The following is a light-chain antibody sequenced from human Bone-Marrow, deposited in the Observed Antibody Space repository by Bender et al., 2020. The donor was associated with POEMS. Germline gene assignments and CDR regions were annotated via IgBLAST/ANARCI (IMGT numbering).Light chain of an antibody. CDR3: CSYAGSRTLV. CDR1: SSDFGSYHL. Sequence: QSALTQPPSASGSPGQSVTISCTATSSDFGSYHLVSWYQQQPGKAPKLILYDVSERPSGVSNRFSGSKSDNTASLTISGLQAEDEAHYYCCSYAGSRTLVFGGGTKLTVL. J-gene: IGLJ2*01. CDR2: DVS. V-gene: IGLV2-23*02.